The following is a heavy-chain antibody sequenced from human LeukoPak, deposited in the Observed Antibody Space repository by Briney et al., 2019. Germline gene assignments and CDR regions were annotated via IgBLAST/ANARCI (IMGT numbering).Heavy chain of an antibody. CDR1: GFTFNLHD. CDR2: IRGAGDRT. Sequence: GGSLRLSCAASGFTFNLHDMSWIRQSPGKGLEWVSGIRGAGDRTSYTDSVKGRFTVSRDNSKNTLYLQMNSLRAEDTAVYYCAKPLAVAGGGYWGQGTLVTVSS. V-gene: IGHV3-23*01. J-gene: IGHJ4*02. D-gene: IGHD6-19*01. CDR3: AKPLAVAGGGY.